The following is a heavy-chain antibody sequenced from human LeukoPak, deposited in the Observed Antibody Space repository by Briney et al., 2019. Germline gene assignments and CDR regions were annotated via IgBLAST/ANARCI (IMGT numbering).Heavy chain of an antibody. CDR2: IKKDGSEK. Sequence: VGALRLSCAASGFTSSSYWMSWVRQAPGKGLEWVSNIKKDGSEKYYADSVKSRSTISRDNAKTTLYLQMNSLRAEDTAVYYCARDPRHFDSCGQGTLVTVSS. D-gene: IGHD6-6*01. J-gene: IGHJ5*01. V-gene: IGHV3-7*01. CDR1: GFTSSSYW. CDR3: ARDPRHFDS.